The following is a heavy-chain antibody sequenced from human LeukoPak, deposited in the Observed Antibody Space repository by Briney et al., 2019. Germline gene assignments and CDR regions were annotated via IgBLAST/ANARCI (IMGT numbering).Heavy chain of an antibody. J-gene: IGHJ6*02. D-gene: IGHD4-23*01. CDR3: ARVGVATVVTATRYYYGMDV. CDR2: INAGIGNT. V-gene: IGHV1-3*01. Sequence: ASVKVSCKASGYTFTSYAMHWVRQAPGQRLEWMGWINAGIGNTKYSQKFQGRVTITRDTSASTAYMELSSLRSEDTAVYYCARVGVATVVTATRYYYGMDVWGQGTTVTVSS. CDR1: GYTFTSYA.